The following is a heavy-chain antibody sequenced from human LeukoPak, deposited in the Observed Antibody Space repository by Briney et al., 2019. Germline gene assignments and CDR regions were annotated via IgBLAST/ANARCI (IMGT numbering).Heavy chain of an antibody. Sequence: SETLSLTCTVSGGSISRYYWSWIRQPPGKGLEWIGYIYYSGSTNYNSSLKSRISISVDTSKNQFSLKLSSVTAADTAVYYCARGNSNYVPATWGQGTLVTASS. J-gene: IGHJ4*02. CDR2: IYYSGST. CDR3: ARGNSNYVPAT. D-gene: IGHD4-11*01. CDR1: GGSISRYY. V-gene: IGHV4-59*01.